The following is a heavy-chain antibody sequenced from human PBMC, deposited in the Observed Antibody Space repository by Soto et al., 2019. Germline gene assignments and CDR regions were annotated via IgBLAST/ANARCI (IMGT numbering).Heavy chain of an antibody. Sequence: EVQLLESGGGLVQPGGSLRLFCAASGFTVSSHAMIWVRQAPGKGLEWVSSISNSGGTTDYADSVKGWFTISRDNSKNTLYRQMNSLRVEDTAVYSCAKPLATDFDYWCQGPLVTVSS. CDR1: GFTVSSHA. CDR3: AKPLATDFDY. CDR2: ISNSGGTT. V-gene: IGHV3-23*01. J-gene: IGHJ4*02.